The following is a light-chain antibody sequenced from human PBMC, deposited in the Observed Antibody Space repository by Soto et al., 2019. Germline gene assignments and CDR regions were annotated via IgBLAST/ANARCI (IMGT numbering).Light chain of an antibody. J-gene: IGLJ3*02. CDR3: GTWDSSLNAWV. CDR1: SSNIGNNY. V-gene: IGLV1-51*01. CDR2: DNE. Sequence: QSVLTQPPSVSAAPGQRVIISCSGSSSNIGNNYVSWYHQVPGSAPKILIFDNEERPSGIPDRFSGSKSGASATLGITGLQTGDEADYYCGTWDSSLNAWVFGGGTKLTVL.